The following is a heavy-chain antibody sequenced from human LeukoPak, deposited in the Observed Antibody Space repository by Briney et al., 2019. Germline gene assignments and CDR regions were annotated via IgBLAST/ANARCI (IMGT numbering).Heavy chain of an antibody. CDR2: INHSGST. D-gene: IGHD2-2*01. V-gene: IGHV4-34*01. J-gene: IGHJ5*02. Sequence: SETLSLTCAVYGGSFSGYYWSWIRQPPGKEREGMGEINHSGSTNYNPSLKSRVTISVDTSKNQFSLKLSSVTAADTAVYYCAGRRSTSCWHNWFDTWGEGTLVTVSS. CDR1: GGSFSGYY. CDR3: AGRRSTSCWHNWFDT.